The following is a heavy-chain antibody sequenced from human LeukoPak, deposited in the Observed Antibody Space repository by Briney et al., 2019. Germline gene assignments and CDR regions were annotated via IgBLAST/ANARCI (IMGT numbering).Heavy chain of an antibody. V-gene: IGHV4-4*07. CDR3: ARGPPEYSSGWRGYNYYYMDV. CDR2: IDSSGRT. Sequence: SETLSLTCTVSGDSISSDYWSWIRQPAGKGLEWIGRIDSSGRTKYSPSLKSRITMSVDTSKSQFSLKLRSVTAADTAIYYCARGPPEYSSGWRGYNYYYMDVWGQGTTVT. CDR1: GDSISSDY. D-gene: IGHD6-19*01. J-gene: IGHJ6*03.